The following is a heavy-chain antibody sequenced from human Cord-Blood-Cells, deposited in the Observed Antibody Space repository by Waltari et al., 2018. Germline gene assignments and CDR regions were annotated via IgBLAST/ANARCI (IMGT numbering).Heavy chain of an antibody. Sequence: QVQLVQSGAEVKKPGSSVKVSCKASGGTFSSYAISWVRQAPGQGLEWMGGSIPIFGTANYAQKVQGRVTITEDKSTSTAYMELSSLGSEDTAVYYCAREGGYCTNGVCYTGAAFDIWGQGTMVTVSS. D-gene: IGHD2-8*01. CDR1: GGTFSSYA. V-gene: IGHV1-69*06. J-gene: IGHJ3*02. CDR2: SIPIFGTA. CDR3: AREGGYCTNGVCYTGAAFDI.